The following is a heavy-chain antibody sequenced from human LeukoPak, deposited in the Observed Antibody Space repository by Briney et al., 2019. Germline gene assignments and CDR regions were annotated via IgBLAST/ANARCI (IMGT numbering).Heavy chain of an antibody. Sequence: GGSLRLSCAASGFTFSDYYMSWIRQAPGKGLEWVSYISSSGSTIYYADSVKGRCTISRDNLKNVLYLQVNSLKVEDTALYYCARGLFLSGYLDAFDIWGQGTVVTVSS. V-gene: IGHV3-11*01. D-gene: IGHD3-22*01. CDR3: ARGLFLSGYLDAFDI. CDR2: ISSSGSTI. CDR1: GFTFSDYY. J-gene: IGHJ3*02.